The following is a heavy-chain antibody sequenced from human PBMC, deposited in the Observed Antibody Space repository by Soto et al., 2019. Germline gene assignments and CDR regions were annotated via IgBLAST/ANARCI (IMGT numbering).Heavy chain of an antibody. Sequence: VAVIWYDGSNKYYADSVKGRFTISRDNSKNTLYLQMNSLRAEDTAVYYCARYTVTTIFDYWGQGTLVTVSS. CDR3: ARYTVTTIFDY. D-gene: IGHD4-17*01. CDR2: IWYDGSNK. J-gene: IGHJ4*02. V-gene: IGHV3-33*01.